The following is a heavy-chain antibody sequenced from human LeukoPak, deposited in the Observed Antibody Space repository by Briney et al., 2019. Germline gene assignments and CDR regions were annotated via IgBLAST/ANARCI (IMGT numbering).Heavy chain of an antibody. Sequence: KPSETLSLTCAVYGGSFSGYYWSWIRQPPGKGLEWIGYIHYSGSINYNPSLKSRVTMSVDTSKNQFSLNLTSVTAGDTAVYYCARDTSGWYFNLWGRGTLVTVSS. CDR2: IHYSGSI. D-gene: IGHD6-19*01. CDR3: ARDTSGWYFNL. CDR1: GGSFSGYY. V-gene: IGHV4-59*01. J-gene: IGHJ2*01.